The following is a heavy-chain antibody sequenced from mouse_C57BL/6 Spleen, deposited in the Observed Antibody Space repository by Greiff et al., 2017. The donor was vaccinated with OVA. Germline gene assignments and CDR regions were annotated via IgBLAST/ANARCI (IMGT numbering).Heavy chain of an antibody. J-gene: IGHJ3*01. CDR1: GYSITSGYY. V-gene: IGHV3-6*01. D-gene: IGHD1-1*01. CDR3: ASPTVVGRGFAY. Sequence: ESGPGLVKPSQSLSLTCSVTGYSITSGYYWNWIRQFPGNKLEWMGYISYDGSNNYNPSLKNRISITRDTSKNQFFLKLNSVTTEDTATYYCASPTVVGRGFAYWGQGTLVTVSA. CDR2: ISYDGSN.